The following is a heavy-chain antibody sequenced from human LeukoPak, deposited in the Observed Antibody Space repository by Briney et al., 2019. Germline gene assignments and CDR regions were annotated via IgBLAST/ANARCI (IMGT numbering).Heavy chain of an antibody. CDR2: IKQDGSEK. CDR1: GFTFSSYW. J-gene: IGHJ4*02. V-gene: IGHV3-7*03. CDR3: ARVKGQWLADY. D-gene: IGHD6-19*01. Sequence: GGSLRPSCAASGFTFSSYWMSWVRQAPGKGLEWVANIKQDGSEKYYVDSVKGRFTISRDNAKNSLYLQMNSLRAEDTAVYYCARVKGQWLADYWGQGTLVTVSS.